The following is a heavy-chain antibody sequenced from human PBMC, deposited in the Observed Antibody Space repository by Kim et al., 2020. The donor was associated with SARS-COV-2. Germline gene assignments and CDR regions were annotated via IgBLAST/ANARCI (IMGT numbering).Heavy chain of an antibody. CDR2: ISYDGSNK. CDR3: AKPYYDILTGYPDY. V-gene: IGHV3-30*18. CDR1: GFTFSSYG. J-gene: IGHJ4*02. D-gene: IGHD3-9*01. Sequence: GGSLRLSCAASGFTFSSYGMHWVRQAPGKGLEWVAVISYDGSNKYYADSVKGRFTISRDNSKNTLYRQMNSLRAEDTAVYYCAKPYYDILTGYPDYWGQGTLVTVSS.